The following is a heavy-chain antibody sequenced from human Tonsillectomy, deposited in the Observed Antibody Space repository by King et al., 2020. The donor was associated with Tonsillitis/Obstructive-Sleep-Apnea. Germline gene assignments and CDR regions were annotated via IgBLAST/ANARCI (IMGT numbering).Heavy chain of an antibody. CDR1: GFTFGDYA. J-gene: IGHJ5*02. D-gene: IGHD1-26*01. CDR3: TRGRVGASDWFDP. V-gene: IGHV3-49*04. Sequence: QLVQSGGGLVQPGRSLRLSCTASGFTFGDYAMSRVRQAPGKGLEWVGFIRSKAYGGTTEYAASVKGRFTISRDDSKSIAYLQMNRLKTEDTAVYYCTRGRVGASDWFDPWGQGTLVTVSS. CDR2: IRSKAYGGTT.